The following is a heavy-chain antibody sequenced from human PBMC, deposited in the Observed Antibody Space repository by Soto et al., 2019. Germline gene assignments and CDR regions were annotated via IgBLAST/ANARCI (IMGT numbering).Heavy chain of an antibody. V-gene: IGHV1-2*04. D-gene: IGHD2-2*01. Sequence: GASVKVSCKDSGYTFTGNYMHWVRQAPGQGLEWMGWINPNSGGTNYAQKFQGWVTMTRDTSISTAYMELSRLRSDDTAVYYCARDLVVVPAAMLGYYYYYGMDVWGQGTTVTVSS. CDR3: ARDLVVVPAAMLGYYYYYGMDV. CDR2: INPNSGGT. J-gene: IGHJ6*02. CDR1: GYTFTGNY.